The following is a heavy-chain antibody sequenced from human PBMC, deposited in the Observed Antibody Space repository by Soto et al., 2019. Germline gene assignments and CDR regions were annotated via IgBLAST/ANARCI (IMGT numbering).Heavy chain of an antibody. CDR2: IYYSGST. CDR1: GGSISSGGYY. J-gene: IGHJ5*02. Sequence: SETLSLPCTVSGGSISSGGYYWSWIRQHPGKGLEWIGYIYYSGSTYYNPSLKSRVTISVDTSKNQSSLKLSSVTAADTAVYYCARGTTYYDILTGYRAPWGRRTYNWFDPWGQGTLVTVSS. CDR3: ARGTTYYDILTGYRAPWGRRTYNWFDP. D-gene: IGHD3-9*01. V-gene: IGHV4-31*03.